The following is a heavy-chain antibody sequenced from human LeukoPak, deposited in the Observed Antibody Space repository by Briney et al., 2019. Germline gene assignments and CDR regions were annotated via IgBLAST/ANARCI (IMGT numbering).Heavy chain of an antibody. CDR3: ARGADGVSSNSRGWFDP. Sequence: GGSLRLSCAASGFIFSSYGMHWVRQAPGKGLEWVAFIRYDGINKYYADSVKGRFTVSRDNSKNTLYLQMNSLRAEDTGVYYCARGADGVSSNSRGWFDPWGQGTLVTVSS. CDR1: GFIFSSYG. CDR2: IRYDGINK. V-gene: IGHV3-30*02. D-gene: IGHD2-15*01. J-gene: IGHJ5*02.